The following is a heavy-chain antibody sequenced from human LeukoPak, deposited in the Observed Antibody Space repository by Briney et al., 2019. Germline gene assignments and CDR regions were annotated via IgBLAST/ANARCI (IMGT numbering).Heavy chain of an antibody. CDR1: GFTFSDYY. V-gene: IGHV3-11*04. CDR3: ARDKGTGWYFLY. D-gene: IGHD6-19*01. Sequence: PGGSLRLSCAASGFTFSDYYISWIRQAPGKGLEWVSYISSSGGTIYYAYSVKGRFTISRDNAKNSLYLQMNSLRAEDTAVYYCARDKGTGWYFLYWGQGTLVTVSS. CDR2: ISSSGGTI. J-gene: IGHJ4*02.